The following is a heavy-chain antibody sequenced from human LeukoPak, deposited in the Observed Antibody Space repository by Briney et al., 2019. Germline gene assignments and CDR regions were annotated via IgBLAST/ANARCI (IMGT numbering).Heavy chain of an antibody. J-gene: IGHJ4*02. CDR1: GFTFSSYS. V-gene: IGHV3-23*01. CDR2: ISGSGGST. D-gene: IGHD2-2*01. Sequence: PGGSLRLSCAASGFTFSSYSMSWVRQAPGKGLEWVSAISGSGGSTYYADSVKGRFTISRDNSKNTLYLQMNSLRAEDTAVYYCAKXESYAYYFDYWGQGTLVTVSS. CDR3: AKXESYAYYFDY.